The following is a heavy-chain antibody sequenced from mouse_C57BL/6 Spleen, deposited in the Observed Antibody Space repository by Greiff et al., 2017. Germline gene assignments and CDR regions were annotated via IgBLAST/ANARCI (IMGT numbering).Heavy chain of an antibody. CDR3: ASFYDGTRRAMDY. CDR1: GFSLTSYG. V-gene: IGHV2-2*01. J-gene: IGHJ4*01. CDR2: IWSGGST. D-gene: IGHD2-3*01. Sequence: VQLQQSGPGLVQPSQSLSITCTVPGFSLTSYGVHWVRQSPGKGLAWLGVIWSGGSTDYNAAFISRLSISKDNSKSQVFFKMNSLQADDTAIYYCASFYDGTRRAMDYWGQGTSATVSS.